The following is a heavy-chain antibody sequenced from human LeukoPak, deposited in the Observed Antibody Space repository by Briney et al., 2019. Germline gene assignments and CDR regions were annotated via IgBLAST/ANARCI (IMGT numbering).Heavy chain of an antibody. CDR3: ARSSLYYFDY. V-gene: IGHV4-59*11. D-gene: IGHD2-2*01. CDR1: GASIRSQF. CDR2: VYYSGTT. J-gene: IGHJ4*02. Sequence: SETLSLTCAVSGASIRSQFWNWIRQPPGKELEWLGFVYYSGTTNYNPSLRGRVSISIDTSKSQFSLKLTSVTAADTAVYYCARSSLYYFDYWGQGSLVTVSS.